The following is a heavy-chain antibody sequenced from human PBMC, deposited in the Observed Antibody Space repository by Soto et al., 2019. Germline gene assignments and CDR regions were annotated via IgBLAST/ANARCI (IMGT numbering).Heavy chain of an antibody. D-gene: IGHD1-26*01. CDR1: GFTVSTNY. CDR2: IYSGGAI. V-gene: IGHV3-53*02. J-gene: IGHJ4*02. Sequence: EVQLVETGGGLIQPGGSLRLSCAASGFTVSTNYMSWVRQAPGKGLEWVSVIYSGGAIHYGDSVKGRFTISRDNSKNTLYLQMNSLRAEDTAVYYCARGVPGRPFANWGQGALVIVSS. CDR3: ARGVPGRPFAN.